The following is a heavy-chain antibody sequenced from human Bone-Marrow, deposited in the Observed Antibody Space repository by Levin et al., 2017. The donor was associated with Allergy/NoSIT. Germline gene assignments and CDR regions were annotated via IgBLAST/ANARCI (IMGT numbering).Heavy chain of an antibody. V-gene: IGHV1-3*01. CDR1: GYTFTSYA. CDR2: INAGNGNT. Sequence: ASVKVSCKASGYTFTSYAMHWVRQAPGQRLEWMGWINAGNGNTKYSQKFQGRVTITRDTSASTAYMELSSLRSEDTAVYYCARGPQRQGNNWFDPWGQGTLVTVSS. D-gene: IGHD3-10*01. CDR3: ARGPQRQGNNWFDP. J-gene: IGHJ5*02.